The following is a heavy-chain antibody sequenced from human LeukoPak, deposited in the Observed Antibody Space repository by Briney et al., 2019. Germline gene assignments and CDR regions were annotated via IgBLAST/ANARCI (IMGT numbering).Heavy chain of an antibody. J-gene: IGHJ4*02. CDR1: GGSISSSSYY. Sequence: SETLSLTCTVSGGSISSSSYYWGWIRQPPGKGLEWIGSIYYSGSTYYNPSLKSRVTISADTSKNQFSLKLSSVTAADTAVYYCARHDMVRGVIIYYFDYWGQGTLVTVSS. D-gene: IGHD3-10*01. CDR3: ARHDMVRGVIIYYFDY. V-gene: IGHV4-39*01. CDR2: IYYSGST.